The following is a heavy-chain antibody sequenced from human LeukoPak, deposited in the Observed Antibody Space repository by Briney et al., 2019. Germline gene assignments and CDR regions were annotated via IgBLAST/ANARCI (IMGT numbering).Heavy chain of an antibody. D-gene: IGHD5-12*01. CDR1: GYIFTNYW. J-gene: IGHJ4*02. V-gene: IGHV5-51*01. Sequence: GESLKISCKASGYIFTNYWIGWVRQMPGKGLEWMGIIYPRDSDTRYRPSFQGQVTVSADKSISTAYLQWNTLEASDTAMYYCARRQYSGYDFDFWRQGTLVTVSS. CDR2: IYPRDSDT. CDR3: ARRQYSGYDFDF.